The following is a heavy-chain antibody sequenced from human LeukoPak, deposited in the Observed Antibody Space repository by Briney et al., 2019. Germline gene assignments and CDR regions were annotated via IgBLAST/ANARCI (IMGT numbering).Heavy chain of an antibody. V-gene: IGHV4-59*01. Sequence: PSETLSLTCTLSGGSISTYYWSWIRQPPGKGLEWIGYIYHSGSTNYNPSLKSRVTISVDTSKNQFSLKLSSVTAADTAVYYCARGGGYASPIGYWGQGVLVTVSS. J-gene: IGHJ4*02. CDR3: ARGGGYASPIGY. D-gene: IGHD5-12*01. CDR2: IYHSGST. CDR1: GGSISTYY.